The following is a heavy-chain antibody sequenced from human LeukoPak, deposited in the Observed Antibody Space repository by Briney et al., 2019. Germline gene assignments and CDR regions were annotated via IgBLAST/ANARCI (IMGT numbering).Heavy chain of an antibody. CDR3: ARAGGSTVSHSDY. Sequence: GGSLRLSCAASGFTFSSYSMNWIRQAPGKGLEWVSSISSSTSYIYYADSVKGRFTISKNNAKNSLYLQMNSLRAEDTAVYYCARAGGSTVSHSDYWGQGTLVTVSS. D-gene: IGHD4-17*01. CDR1: GFTFSSYS. CDR2: ISSSTSYI. V-gene: IGHV3-21*01. J-gene: IGHJ4*02.